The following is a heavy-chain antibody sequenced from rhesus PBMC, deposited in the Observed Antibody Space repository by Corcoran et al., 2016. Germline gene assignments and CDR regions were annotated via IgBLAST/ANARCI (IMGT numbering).Heavy chain of an antibody. CDR2: FSGSSGST. CDR1: GGPFRGHY. CDR3: ARDRYSGYSYYFDY. Sequence: QVQLQESGPGLVKPSETLSRTCAVSGGPFRGHYLGWIRQPPGTGLESIGYFSGSSGSTDYNPSLKSRVTISTDTSKKQLSLKLSSVTAADTAVYYCARDRYSGYSYYFDYWGQGVLVTVSS. D-gene: IGHD5-24*01. V-gene: IGHV4-165*01. J-gene: IGHJ4*01.